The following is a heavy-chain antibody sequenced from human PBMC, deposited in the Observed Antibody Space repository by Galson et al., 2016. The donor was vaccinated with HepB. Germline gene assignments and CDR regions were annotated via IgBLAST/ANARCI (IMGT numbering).Heavy chain of an antibody. V-gene: IGHV3-30-3*01. D-gene: IGHD1-26*01. J-gene: IGHJ4*02. CDR1: EFTFNNCP. CDR3: AREWELGGYFDY. CDR2: LSHDGVTK. Sequence: SLRLSCAASEFTFNNCPLHWVRQAPGKGLEWVAVLSHDGVTKFYADSVMARFTISRDKSKTTVYLQMAGLSAEDTAVYDWAREWELGGYFDYWGQGTLVTVSS.